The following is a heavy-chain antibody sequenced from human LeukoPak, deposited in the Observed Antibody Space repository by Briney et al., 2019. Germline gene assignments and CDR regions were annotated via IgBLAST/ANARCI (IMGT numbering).Heavy chain of an antibody. D-gene: IGHD1-14*01. Sequence: SXRXXCXVSGLTFXDYYMSWTRQAPGXGPELVSYISPSGSSIFYADSVKGRFTISRDNAKNSLYLQMNSLRAEDTAVYYCTRGHHGLEYWGQGTLVTVSS. V-gene: IGHV3-11*01. CDR1: GLTFXDYY. J-gene: IGHJ4*02. CDR2: ISPSGSSI. CDR3: TRGHHGLEY.